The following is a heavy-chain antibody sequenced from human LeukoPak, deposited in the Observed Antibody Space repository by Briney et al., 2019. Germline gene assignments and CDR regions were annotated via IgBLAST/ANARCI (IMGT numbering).Heavy chain of an antibody. D-gene: IGHD5-24*01. CDR1: GFTFSSYG. J-gene: IGHJ4*02. CDR3: AKAGRDGYNSFDY. CDR2: ISYDGSNK. Sequence: GRSLRLSCAASGFTFSSYGMHWVRQAPGKGLEWVAVISYDGSNKYYADSVKGRFTISRGNSKNTLYLQMNSLRAEDTAVYYCAKAGRDGYNSFDYWGQGTLVTVSS. V-gene: IGHV3-30*18.